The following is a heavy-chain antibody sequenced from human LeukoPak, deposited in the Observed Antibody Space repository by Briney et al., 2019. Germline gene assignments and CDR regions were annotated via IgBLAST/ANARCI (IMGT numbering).Heavy chain of an antibody. D-gene: IGHD3-10*01. CDR1: GGSISSYY. CDR3: ARGRHYYGSGSHFDY. CDR2: INHSGST. V-gene: IGHV4-34*01. J-gene: IGHJ4*02. Sequence: SETLSLTCTVSGGSISSYYWSWIRQPPGKGLEWIGEINHSGSTNYNPSLKSRVTISVDTSKNQFSLKLSSVTAADTAVYYCARGRHYYGSGSHFDYWGQGTLVTVSS.